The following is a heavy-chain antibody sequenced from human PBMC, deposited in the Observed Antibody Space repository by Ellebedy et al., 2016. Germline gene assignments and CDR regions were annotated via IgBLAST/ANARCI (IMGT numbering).Heavy chain of an antibody. D-gene: IGHD1-26*01. Sequence: GESLKISXAGSGLTFSTYAMSWVRQAAGKGLEWVAVIWYDGSHKYYGDSVKGRFTISRDNSKNTLYLQMNSLTAEDTAVYYCARETDSGSHRSFDYWGQGTLVTVSS. CDR3: ARETDSGSHRSFDY. J-gene: IGHJ4*02. CDR1: GLTFSTYA. CDR2: IWYDGSHK. V-gene: IGHV3-33*08.